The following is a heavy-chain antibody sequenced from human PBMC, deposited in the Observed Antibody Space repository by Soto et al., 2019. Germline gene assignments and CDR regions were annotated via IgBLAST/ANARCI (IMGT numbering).Heavy chain of an antibody. CDR3: ARDRRHSSGLLDN. J-gene: IGHJ4*02. CDR1: GYTFTSNY. CDR2: INPSGGVT. Sequence: QVQLVQSGAEVKMPGASVKLSCKASGYTFTSNYIHWVRQAPGRGLEWMGIINPSGGVTSHNYAQNFQARVTMTVDTSPTTVYMELSRLGSEDTAVYYCARDRRHSSGLLDNWGQGALVTVSS. V-gene: IGHV1-46*01. D-gene: IGHD3-22*01.